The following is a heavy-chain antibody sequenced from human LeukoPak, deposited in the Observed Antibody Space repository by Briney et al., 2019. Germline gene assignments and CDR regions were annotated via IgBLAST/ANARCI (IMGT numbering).Heavy chain of an antibody. Sequence: GASVKDSCKACGYTFTSYGFIWVRQAPGRGLEWMGWISNYNGNTNYAQKIQGRVTMTTDTYTSTAYMELWSLRSDDTAVYYCARDLPYSSSWESIDYWGQGTLVTVSS. CDR3: ARDLPYSSSWESIDY. V-gene: IGHV1-18*01. CDR2: ISNYNGNT. D-gene: IGHD6-13*01. J-gene: IGHJ4*02. CDR1: GYTFTSYG.